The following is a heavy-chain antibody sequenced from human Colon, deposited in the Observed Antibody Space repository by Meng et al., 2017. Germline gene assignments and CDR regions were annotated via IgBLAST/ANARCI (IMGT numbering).Heavy chain of an antibody. CDR2: VHYSVST. V-gene: IGHV4-59*01. CDR1: GDSNKSAD. J-gene: IGHJ4*02. CDR3: ARAPAVTSSFEY. D-gene: IGHD4-17*01. Sequence: QGRAQKGGPGLLKPWESRCLPGTSCGDSNKSADRRWSRKAPGKGLDWSGYVHYSVSTNYTPSLRGRCTISVDTSKSQFCLSLRSVTAADTSVYYCARAPAVTSSFEYWGQGVLVTVSS.